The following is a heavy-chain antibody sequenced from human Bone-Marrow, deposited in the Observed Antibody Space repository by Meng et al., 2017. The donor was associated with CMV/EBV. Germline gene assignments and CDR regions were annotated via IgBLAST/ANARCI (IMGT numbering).Heavy chain of an antibody. J-gene: IGHJ6*02. Sequence: GGFLRPSCVVPGLILSNSEMTWVRKAPGKGREWVSEISSSGMNTYNADPVKGRFAISRYNARNSLYLRRKSGTAEDTAVYYCARRPLYDHGMDVWGQGTTVTVSS. CDR3: ARRPLYDHGMDV. V-gene: IGHV3-48*03. CDR2: ISSSGMNT. CDR1: GLILSNSE. D-gene: IGHD2/OR15-2a*01.